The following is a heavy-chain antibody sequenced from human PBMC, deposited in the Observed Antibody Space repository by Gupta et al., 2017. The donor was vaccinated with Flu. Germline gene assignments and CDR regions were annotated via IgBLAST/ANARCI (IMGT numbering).Heavy chain of an antibody. V-gene: IGHV4-59*01. CDR3: ARDSRSGYAPGYYYYGMDV. D-gene: IGHD5-12*01. Sequence: SWIRQPPGKGLEWIGYIYYSGSTNYNPSLKSRVTISVDTSKNQFSLKLSSVTAADTAVYYCARDSRSGYAPGYYYYGMDVWGQGTTVTVSS. CDR2: IYYSGST. J-gene: IGHJ6*02.